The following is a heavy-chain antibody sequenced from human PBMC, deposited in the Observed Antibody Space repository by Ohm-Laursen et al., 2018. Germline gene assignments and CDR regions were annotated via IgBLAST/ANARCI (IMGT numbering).Heavy chain of an antibody. D-gene: IGHD6-19*01. Sequence: SLRLSCAAFGFTFTSYAMNWVRQAPAKGLEWVSYIGSGYTPHYADSVKDRFTISRDNAKNSLYLQMTSLTAEDTAVYYCARVNRIGLARNQKYYYYGMDVWGQGTTVTVSS. CDR3: ARVNRIGLARNQKYYYYGMDV. V-gene: IGHV3-48*03. CDR1: GFTFTSYA. CDR2: IGSGYTP. J-gene: IGHJ6*02.